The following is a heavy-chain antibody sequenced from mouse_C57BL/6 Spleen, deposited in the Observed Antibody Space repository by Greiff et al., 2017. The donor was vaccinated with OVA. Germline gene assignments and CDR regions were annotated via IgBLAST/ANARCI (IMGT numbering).Heavy chain of an antibody. CDR1: GYSFTGYY. CDR2: INPSTGGT. Sequence: EVQLQQSGPELVKPGASVKISCKASGYSFTGYYMNWVKQSPEKSLEWIGEINPSTGGTTYNQKFKAKATLTVDKSSSTAYMQLKSLTSEDSAVYYCARRGNRDYFDYWGQGTTLTVSS. V-gene: IGHV1-42*01. J-gene: IGHJ2*01. D-gene: IGHD2-1*01. CDR3: ARRGNRDYFDY.